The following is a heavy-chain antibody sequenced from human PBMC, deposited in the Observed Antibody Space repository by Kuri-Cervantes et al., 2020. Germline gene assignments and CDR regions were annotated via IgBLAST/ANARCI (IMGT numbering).Heavy chain of an antibody. CDR1: GGSFSGYY. J-gene: IGHJ6*02. CDR3: ARDRAYWVVNGMDV. V-gene: IGHV3-7*01. Sequence: LSLTCAVYGGSFSGYYWSWIRQAPGKGLEWVAMMKRDGSESYYVDSVTGRFTISRDNAKNSLYLQMNSLRAEDTAVYYCARDRAYWVVNGMDVWGQGTTVTVSS. D-gene: IGHD2-8*02. CDR2: MKRDGSES.